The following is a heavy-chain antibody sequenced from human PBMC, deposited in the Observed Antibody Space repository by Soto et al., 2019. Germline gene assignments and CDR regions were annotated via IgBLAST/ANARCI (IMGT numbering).Heavy chain of an antibody. CDR2: ISPGDSET. CDR3: SGDDSDWFFN. Sequence: PGESLKISCKGSGYSFTNYWIGWVRQMPGKGLEWMGIISPGDSETRYSPSFQGQVTISADKSISTAYLQMNNLESEDTAVYYCSGDDSDWFFNWGRGTLVTVSS. D-gene: IGHD7-27*01. J-gene: IGHJ4*02. V-gene: IGHV5-51*01. CDR1: GYSFTNYW.